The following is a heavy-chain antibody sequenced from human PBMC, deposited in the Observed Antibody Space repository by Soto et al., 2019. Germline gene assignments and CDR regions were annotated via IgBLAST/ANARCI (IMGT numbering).Heavy chain of an antibody. CDR3: ATGRYSYGRGFYYYGMDV. J-gene: IGHJ6*02. CDR1: GYTFTSYG. CDR2: ISAYNGNT. Sequence: ASVKVSCKASGYTFTSYGISWVRQAPGQGLEWMGWISAYNGNTNYAQKLQGRVTMTTDTSTSTAYMELRSLRSDDTAVYYCATGRYSYGRGFYYYGMDVWGQGTTVTVSS. V-gene: IGHV1-18*01. D-gene: IGHD5-18*01.